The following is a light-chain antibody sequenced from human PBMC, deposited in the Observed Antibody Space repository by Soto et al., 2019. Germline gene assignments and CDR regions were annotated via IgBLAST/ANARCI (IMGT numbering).Light chain of an antibody. CDR3: QQSYNAPRT. CDR2: AAS. J-gene: IGKJ1*01. Sequence: DIQMTQSPYPLSASVGDRVTITCRASHSISNYLNWYQQKPWNAPRLLIHAASSLQSGVTSRFSGSGSVTAFTLTISSLQTEDCAIYYCQQSYNAPRTFGPGTKVEIK. CDR1: HSISNY. V-gene: IGKV1-39*01.